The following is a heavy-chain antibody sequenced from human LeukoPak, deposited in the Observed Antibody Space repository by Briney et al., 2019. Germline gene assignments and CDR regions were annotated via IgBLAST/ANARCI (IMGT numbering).Heavy chain of an antibody. J-gene: IGHJ4*02. CDR3: TWIATIFTVDY. V-gene: IGHV3-15*01. CDR2: IRNDRIT. CDR1: GLTFSDAW. Sequence: AGGSLRLSCVLSGLTFSDAWMSWVRQAPGKGLEWVGRIRNDRITDYAAPVQGRFSISRDNSKNTFYLQMNSLRTEDTGMYFCTWIATIFTVDYWGQGTLVTVSS. D-gene: IGHD5-12*01.